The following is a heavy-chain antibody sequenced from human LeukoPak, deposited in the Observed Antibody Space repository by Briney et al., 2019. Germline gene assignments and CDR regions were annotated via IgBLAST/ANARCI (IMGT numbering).Heavy chain of an antibody. J-gene: IGHJ6*03. Sequence: AASVKVSCTASGGTFSSYAISWVRQAPGQGLEWMGGIIPIFGTANYAQKFQGRVTITADKSTSTAYMELSSLRSEDTAVYYCARNKWEREYYYYYYMDVWGKGTTVTVSS. CDR1: GGTFSSYA. CDR3: ARNKWEREYYYYYYMDV. D-gene: IGHD1-26*01. V-gene: IGHV1-69*06. CDR2: IIPIFGTA.